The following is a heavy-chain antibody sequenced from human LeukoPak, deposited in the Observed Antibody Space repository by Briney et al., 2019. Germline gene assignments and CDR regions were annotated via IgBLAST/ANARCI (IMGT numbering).Heavy chain of an antibody. V-gene: IGHV1-2*02. D-gene: IGHD4-17*01. CDR2: INPTSGGT. CDR1: GYTFSGYY. Sequence: ASVKVSCKASGYTFSGYYMHWVRQAPGQGLEWMGWINPTSGGTNSAQKFQGRVTMTRDTSISTAYMEVSSLRSDDTAVYYCARGRTFGDYVPDYWGQGTLVTVSS. CDR3: ARGRTFGDYVPDY. J-gene: IGHJ4*02.